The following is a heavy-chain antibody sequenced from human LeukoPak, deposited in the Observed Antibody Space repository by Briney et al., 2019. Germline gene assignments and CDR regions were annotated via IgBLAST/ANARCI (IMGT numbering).Heavy chain of an antibody. Sequence: SQTLSLTCSVSGDSNNSNIYYWSWIRQPAEKGLEWIGRIYSSGSTNYNPSLKSRLTMSVDTSKNQFSLKLSSVTAADTAIYYCARGNSSSWPLDYWGQGTLVTVSS. J-gene: IGHJ4*02. D-gene: IGHD6-13*01. CDR2: IYSSGST. V-gene: IGHV4-61*02. CDR3: ARGNSSSWPLDY. CDR1: GDSNNSNIYY.